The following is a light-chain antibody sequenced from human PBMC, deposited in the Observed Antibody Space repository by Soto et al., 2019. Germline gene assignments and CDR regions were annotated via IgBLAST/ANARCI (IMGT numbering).Light chain of an antibody. V-gene: IGKV3-20*01. CDR2: GAS. CDR3: QQYGSSLTWT. Sequence: EIVLTQSPGTLSLSPGERATLSCRASQSVSSSYLAWYQQKPGQAPRLLIYGASSRATGIPDRLSGSGSGTDFTLTISRLEPEDFAVYYRQQYGSSLTWTFGQGTKVDI. J-gene: IGKJ1*01. CDR1: QSVSSSY.